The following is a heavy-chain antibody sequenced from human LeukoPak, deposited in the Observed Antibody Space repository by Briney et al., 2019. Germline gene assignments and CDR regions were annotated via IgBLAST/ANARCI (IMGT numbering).Heavy chain of an antibody. CDR1: GGSISSYY. CDR2: IYYSGST. D-gene: IGHD6-13*01. Sequence: PSETLSLTCTVSGGSISSYYWTWIRQPPGKGLEWIGYIYYSGSTNYNPSLKSRVTISIDTSKNQFSLKLSSVTAADTAVYYCASESIAEAGTDYWGQGTLVTVSS. J-gene: IGHJ4*02. CDR3: ASESIAEAGTDY. V-gene: IGHV4-59*08.